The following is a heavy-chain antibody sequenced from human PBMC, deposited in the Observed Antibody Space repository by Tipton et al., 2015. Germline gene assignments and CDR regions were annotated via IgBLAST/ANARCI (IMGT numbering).Heavy chain of an antibody. V-gene: IGHV5-51*01. Sequence: QLVQSGGEVKKPGESLNISCKASGYRFSNHWIGWVRQMPGKGLEWVGIIHPSDSETIYSPSFQGQVTISADRSTSTAYLQWSSLKASDTAVYYCARRLPYFEWSKVYYFDFWGQGSPVPVS. D-gene: IGHD3-9*01. J-gene: IGHJ4*02. CDR3: ARRLPYFEWSKVYYFDF. CDR2: IHPSDSET. CDR1: GYRFSNHW.